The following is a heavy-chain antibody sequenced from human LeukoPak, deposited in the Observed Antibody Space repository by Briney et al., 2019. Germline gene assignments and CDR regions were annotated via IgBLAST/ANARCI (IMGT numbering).Heavy chain of an antibody. CDR1: GFTFDDYA. CDR3: AKDGGNDSQMEGYYHHMDV. CDR2: ISWNSGTI. V-gene: IGHV3-9*01. J-gene: IGHJ6*03. D-gene: IGHD2-15*01. Sequence: PGRSLRLSCAASGFTFDDYAMHWVRQAPGKGLEWVSGISWNSGTIGYAASLKGRFTISRDNAKNSLYLQMNSLRPGDTALYYCAKDGGNDSQMEGYYHHMDVWGKGTTVTVSS.